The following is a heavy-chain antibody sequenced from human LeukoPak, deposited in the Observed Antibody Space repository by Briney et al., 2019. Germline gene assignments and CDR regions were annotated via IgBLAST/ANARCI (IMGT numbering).Heavy chain of an antibody. CDR2: IGSSSGVT. D-gene: IGHD2-21*01. CDR3: ARDPRPLGYVRSDNCYKNGGVYNWFDP. J-gene: IGHJ5*02. V-gene: IGHV3-11*05. Sequence: GGSLRLSCAASGFTFSDYYMTWIRPAPGQGLEWVSYIGSSSGVTIHGASVKGRFPISRDNAKNSLYLEMNSLRANDTAVYYCARDPRPLGYVRSDNCYKNGGVYNWFDPWGQGTLVTVSS. CDR1: GFTFSDYY.